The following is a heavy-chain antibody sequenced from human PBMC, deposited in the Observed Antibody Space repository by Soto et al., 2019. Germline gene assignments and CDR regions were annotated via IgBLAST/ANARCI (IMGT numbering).Heavy chain of an antibody. Sequence: GGSLRLSCEGSGFNFRNFNMIWVRQAPGKGLEWISSVSGSSSYIYYADSVKGRFTVSRDNANNLVFLQMNGLRPEDTAMYYCARDLRGHYGPWGQGTMVTVSS. CDR1: GFNFRNFN. CDR3: ARDLRGHYGP. J-gene: IGHJ3*01. CDR2: VSGSSSYI. V-gene: IGHV3-21*06. D-gene: IGHD4-17*01.